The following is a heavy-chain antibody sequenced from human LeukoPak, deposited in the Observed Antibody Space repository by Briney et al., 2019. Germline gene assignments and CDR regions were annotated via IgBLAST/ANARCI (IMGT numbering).Heavy chain of an antibody. CDR3: ARVPYSSYAFEA. D-gene: IGHD4-11*01. CDR2: IYYSGST. J-gene: IGHJ5*02. Sequence: SETLSLTCTVSGGSISSYYWSWIRQPPGKGLEWIGYIYYSGSTNYNPSLKSRVTISVDTSKNQFSLKLSSVTAADTAVYYCARVPYSSYAFEALGQGTLVTVSS. CDR1: GGSISSYY. V-gene: IGHV4-59*01.